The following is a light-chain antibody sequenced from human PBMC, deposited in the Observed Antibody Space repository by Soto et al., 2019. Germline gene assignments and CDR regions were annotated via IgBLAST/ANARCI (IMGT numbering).Light chain of an antibody. J-gene: IGKJ1*01. Sequence: EIVLTQSPGTLSLSPGERATLSCRASQSVSSSYLAWYQQKPGQAPRLLIYGASSRATGIPDRFSGSGSGTDFTLTIRRLEPEDFAVYYCQQYGSASWTFCQGPKVEIK. V-gene: IGKV3-20*01. CDR3: QQYGSASWT. CDR2: GAS. CDR1: QSVSSSY.